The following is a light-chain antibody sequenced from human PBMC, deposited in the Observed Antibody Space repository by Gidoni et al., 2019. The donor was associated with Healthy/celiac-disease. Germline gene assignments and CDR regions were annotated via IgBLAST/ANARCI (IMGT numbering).Light chain of an antibody. CDR3: QQSYSNPWT. Sequence: DIQMTQSPSSLAASLGDRVTITCRASQSISSYLNWYQQKPGKAPKLLIYAASSLESGVPSRFSGSGSGTDFTLTISSLQPEDFATYYCQQSYSNPWTFGQGTKVEIK. CDR2: AAS. CDR1: QSISSY. J-gene: IGKJ1*01. V-gene: IGKV1-39*01.